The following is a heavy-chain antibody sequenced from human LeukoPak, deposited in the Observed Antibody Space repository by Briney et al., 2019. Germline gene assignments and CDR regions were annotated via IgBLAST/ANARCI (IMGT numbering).Heavy chain of an antibody. D-gene: IGHD1-7*01. CDR1: GFTFTSYS. Sequence: GGSLRLSCAASGFTFTSYSMSWVRQAPGKGLEWVSGTSDRGDYTYYADSVKGRFTISRDNSKNTLYLQMNSLRAEDTALYFCAKKAQYDGNYPLDYWGQGTLVTVSS. CDR2: TSDRGDYT. CDR3: AKKAQYDGNYPLDY. V-gene: IGHV3-23*01. J-gene: IGHJ4*02.